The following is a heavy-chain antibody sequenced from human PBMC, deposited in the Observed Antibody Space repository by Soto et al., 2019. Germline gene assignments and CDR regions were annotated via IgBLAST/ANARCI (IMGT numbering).Heavy chain of an antibody. V-gene: IGHV3-33*08. CDR3: ARDGVGTTVFPGYLDF. J-gene: IGHJ4*02. Sequence: PSETLSLTCAVYGGSFSGYYWSWIRQPPGKGLEWVAVIRFDGSNIYYADSVKGRFTISRDNSKNTLYLQMDSLRAEDTAVYYCARDGVGTTVFPGYLDFWGQGVLVTVSS. CDR2: IRFDGSNI. D-gene: IGHD4-17*01. CDR1: GGSFSGYY.